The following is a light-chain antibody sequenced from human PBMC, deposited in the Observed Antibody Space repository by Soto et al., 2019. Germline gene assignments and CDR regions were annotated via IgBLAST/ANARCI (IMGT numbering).Light chain of an antibody. CDR3: QQYSSSP. CDR2: GVS. V-gene: IGKV3-20*01. J-gene: IGKJ2*01. Sequence: ELVLTQSPGTLSLSPGDRGTLSCRASQELIGTYLSWYQQRPGQAPRLLIFGVSNRATDIPDRFSGSGSGTDFTLTISRLEPEDFAVYYSQQYSSSPFGQGTRV. CDR1: QELIGTY.